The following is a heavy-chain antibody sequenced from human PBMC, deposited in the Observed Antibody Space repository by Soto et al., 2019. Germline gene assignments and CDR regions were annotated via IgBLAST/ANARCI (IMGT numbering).Heavy chain of an antibody. J-gene: IGHJ4*02. Sequence: PSETLSLTCTVSDGSISNSDYSWGWIRQPPGKRLEWIGIIYSGGSAIYNPSLRSRVSMSIDTSKNQFSLKLNSLTAADTAVYYCATSSVPFAFWGQGALVTVSS. D-gene: IGHD3-16*01. CDR3: ATSSVPFAF. CDR2: IYSGGSA. CDR1: DGSISNSDYS. V-gene: IGHV4-39*01.